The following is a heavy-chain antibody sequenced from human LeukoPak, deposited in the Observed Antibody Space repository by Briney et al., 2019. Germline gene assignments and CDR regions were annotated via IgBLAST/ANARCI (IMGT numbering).Heavy chain of an antibody. J-gene: IGHJ4*02. Sequence: PGGSLRLSCATSGFTFSNAWMSWVRQAPGKGLEWVGRIKSKTDGGTTDYAAPVKGRFTISRDDSKSTLYLQMNSLKTEDTAVYYCTTAMTTVTSFDYWGQGTLVTVSS. CDR3: TTAMTTVTSFDY. V-gene: IGHV3-15*01. CDR1: GFTFSNAW. CDR2: IKSKTDGGTT. D-gene: IGHD4-11*01.